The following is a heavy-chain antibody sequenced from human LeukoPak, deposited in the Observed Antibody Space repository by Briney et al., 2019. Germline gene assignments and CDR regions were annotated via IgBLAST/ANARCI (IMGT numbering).Heavy chain of an antibody. V-gene: IGHV3-48*04. Sequence: GGSLRLSCAAPGFTFSGHGMNWVRQAPGKGLEWLAYISHSSNTIYYADSVRGRFAVSRDNPKNSLFLQMNSLRAEDTAVYFCARISGSGGSYCYYYMDVWGKGTTVTVSS. CDR2: ISHSSNTI. J-gene: IGHJ6*03. D-gene: IGHD3-10*01. CDR3: ARISGSGGSYCYYYMDV. CDR1: GFTFSGHG.